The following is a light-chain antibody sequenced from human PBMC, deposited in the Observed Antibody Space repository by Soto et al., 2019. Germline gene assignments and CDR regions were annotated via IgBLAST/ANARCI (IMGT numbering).Light chain of an antibody. CDR2: DAS. CDR3: QQYYNYPET. V-gene: IGKV1-5*01. CDR1: QDISTY. J-gene: IGKJ1*01. Sequence: DIQLTQSPSSVSASVGARVTITCRASQDISTYLAWYQQKPGKAPNLLIYDASTLESGVPSRFSGSGSGTEFTLTISSLQPDDFATYYCQQYYNYPETFGQGTKVDI.